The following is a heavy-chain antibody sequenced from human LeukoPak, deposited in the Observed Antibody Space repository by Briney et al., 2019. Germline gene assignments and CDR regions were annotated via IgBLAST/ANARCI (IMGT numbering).Heavy chain of an antibody. V-gene: IGHV5-51*01. CDR3: ARGAAGTIPDYYYFGMDI. Sequence: GESLKISCKGSGYRFTDYWIGWVRQMPGKGLEWMGIIYPGDSDTRYSPSFQGQVTISVDKSINTAHLQWGSLKASDTAMYYCARGAAGTIPDYYYFGMDIWGRGTTVTVSS. CDR1: GYRFTDYW. CDR2: IYPGDSDT. D-gene: IGHD1-7*01. J-gene: IGHJ6*02.